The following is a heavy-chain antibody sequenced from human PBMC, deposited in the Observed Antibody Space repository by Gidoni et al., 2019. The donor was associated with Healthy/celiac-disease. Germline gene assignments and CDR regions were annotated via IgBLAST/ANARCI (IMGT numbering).Heavy chain of an antibody. CDR3: AKDRRITFGGVIVIAYYFGY. CDR1: GFTFSSYG. Sequence: QVQLVESGGGVVQPGRSLRLYCAASGFTFSSYGMPSVRQAPGKGLEWVAVISDEGSNKYYADSVKGRFTIARDNSKNTLYLQMNSLRAEDTAVYYCAKDRRITFGGVIVIAYYFGYWCQGTLVTVSS. D-gene: IGHD3-16*02. J-gene: IGHJ4*02. V-gene: IGHV3-30*18. CDR2: ISDEGSNK.